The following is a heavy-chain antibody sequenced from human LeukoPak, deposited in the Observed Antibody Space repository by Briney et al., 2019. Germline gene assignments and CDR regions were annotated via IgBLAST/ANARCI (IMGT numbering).Heavy chain of an antibody. J-gene: IGHJ4*02. V-gene: IGHV3-30*04. D-gene: IGHD3-9*01. CDR2: ISYDGSNK. Sequence: SCKASGYTFTGYYMHWVRQAPGKGLEWVAVISYDGSNKYYADSVKGRFTISRDNSKNTLYLQMNSLRAEDTAVYYCARVDDILTGYYQSSPMRYWGQGTLVTVSS. CDR1: GYTFTGYY. CDR3: ARVDDILTGYYQSSPMRY.